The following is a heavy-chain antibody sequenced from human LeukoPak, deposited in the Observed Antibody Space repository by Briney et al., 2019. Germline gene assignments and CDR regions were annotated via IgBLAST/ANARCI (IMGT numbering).Heavy chain of an antibody. Sequence: SETLSLTCTVSGGSISSSSYYWGWIRQPPGKGLEWIGSIYYSGSTYYNPSLKSRVTISVDTSKNQFSLKLSSVTAADTAVYYCARDGLLWFGELLKNWFDPWGQGTLVTVSS. V-gene: IGHV4-39*07. D-gene: IGHD3-10*01. CDR3: ARDGLLWFGELLKNWFDP. CDR2: IYYSGST. CDR1: GGSISSSSYY. J-gene: IGHJ5*02.